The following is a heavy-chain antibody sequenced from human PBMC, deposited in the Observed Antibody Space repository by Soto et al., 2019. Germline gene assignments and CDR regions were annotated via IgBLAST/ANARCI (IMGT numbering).Heavy chain of an antibody. Sequence: ASVKVSCKASGYTFTSYGISWVRQAPGQGLEWMGWISAYNGNTNYAQKLQGRVTMTTDTSTSTAYMELRSLRSDDTAVYYCARDRVRGGIMITFGCLDIWGQGTMVTVSS. CDR2: ISAYNGNT. D-gene: IGHD3-16*01. J-gene: IGHJ3*02. CDR1: GYTFTSYG. CDR3: ARDRVRGGIMITFGCLDI. V-gene: IGHV1-18*01.